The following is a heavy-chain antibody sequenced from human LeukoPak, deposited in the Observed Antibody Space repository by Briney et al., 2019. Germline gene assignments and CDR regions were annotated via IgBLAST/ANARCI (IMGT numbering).Heavy chain of an antibody. Sequence: GGSLRLSCAASGFTFSSYGMSWVRQAPGKGLEWVSAISGSGGSTYYADSVKGRFTISRDNSKNTLYLQMNSLRAEDTAVYYCAKDEEWFANILAFPIGYWGQGTLVTVSS. J-gene: IGHJ4*02. CDR1: GFTFSSYG. V-gene: IGHV3-23*01. CDR3: AKDEEWFANILAFPIGY. CDR2: ISGSGGST. D-gene: IGHD3-3*01.